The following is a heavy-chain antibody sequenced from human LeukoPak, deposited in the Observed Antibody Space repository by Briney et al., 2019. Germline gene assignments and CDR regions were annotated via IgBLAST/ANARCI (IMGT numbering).Heavy chain of an antibody. V-gene: IGHV1-69*05. J-gene: IGHJ3*02. CDR2: IIPIFGTA. CDR3: ARAAPNIVVVPAALDAFDI. CDR1: GGTFSSYA. Sequence: SVEVSCKASGGTFSSYAISWVRQAPGQGLEWMGGIIPIFGTANYAQKFQGRVTITTDESTSTAYMELSSLRSEDTAVYYCARAAPNIVVVPAALDAFDIWGQGTMVTVS. D-gene: IGHD2-2*01.